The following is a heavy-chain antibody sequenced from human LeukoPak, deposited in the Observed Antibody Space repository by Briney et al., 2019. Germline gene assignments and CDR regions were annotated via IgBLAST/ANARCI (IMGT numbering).Heavy chain of an antibody. J-gene: IGHJ4*02. V-gene: IGHV4-4*07. CDR2: IYISGST. D-gene: IGHD5-24*01. CDR3: ARGGERWLQPFDY. Sequence: SETLSLTCTVSGASITTYYWSWIRQPAGKGLEWIGRIYISGSTSYNPSLKSRVTMSLDTSKNQFSLNLSSVTAADTAVYYCARGGERWLQPFDYWGQGTLVTVS. CDR1: GASITTYY.